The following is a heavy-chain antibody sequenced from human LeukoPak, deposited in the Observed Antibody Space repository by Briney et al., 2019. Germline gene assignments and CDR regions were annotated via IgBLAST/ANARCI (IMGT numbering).Heavy chain of an antibody. J-gene: IGHJ4*02. CDR3: ARGGRIAVAAAKKFDY. V-gene: IGHV1-46*01. Sequence: GASVKVSCKASGYTFTSYYMHWVRQAPGQGLEWMGIINPSGGSTSYAQKFQGRVTMTRDTSTSTVYMELSSLRSEDTAVYYCARGGRIAVAAAKKFDYWGQGTLVTVSS. CDR2: INPSGGST. CDR1: GYTFTSYY. D-gene: IGHD6-19*01.